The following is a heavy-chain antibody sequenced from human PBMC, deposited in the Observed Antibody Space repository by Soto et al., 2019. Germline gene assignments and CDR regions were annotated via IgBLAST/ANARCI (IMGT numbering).Heavy chain of an antibody. Sequence: PGGSLRLSCAASGFTFSSYAMSWVRQAPGKGLEWVSAISGSGGSTYYADSVKGRFTISRDNSKNTLYLQMNSLRAEDTAVYYCETLGSYARGYFDYWGQGTLVTVSS. J-gene: IGHJ4*02. D-gene: IGHD2-2*01. CDR3: ETLGSYARGYFDY. V-gene: IGHV3-23*01. CDR2: ISGSGGST. CDR1: GFTFSSYA.